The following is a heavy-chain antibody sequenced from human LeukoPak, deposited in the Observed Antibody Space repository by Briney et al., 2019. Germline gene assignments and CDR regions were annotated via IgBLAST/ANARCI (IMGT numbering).Heavy chain of an antibody. CDR2: IYSGGST. Sequence: GGSLRLSCAASGFTVSSNYMSWVRQAPGKGLEWVSVIYSGGSTYYADSVKGRFTISRDNSKNTLYLQMNSLRAEDTAVYYCARGQLAESKWELLHLLAYWGQGTLVTASS. D-gene: IGHD1-26*01. CDR1: GFTVSSNY. J-gene: IGHJ4*02. CDR3: ARGQLAESKWELLHLLAY. V-gene: IGHV3-66*02.